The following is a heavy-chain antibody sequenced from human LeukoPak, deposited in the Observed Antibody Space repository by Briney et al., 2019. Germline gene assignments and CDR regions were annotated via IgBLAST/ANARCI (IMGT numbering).Heavy chain of an antibody. J-gene: IGHJ3*02. CDR3: ARDYYDSSGYYPPSGAFDI. Sequence: NPSETLSLTCTVSGYSISSGYYWGWIRQPPGKGLEWIGSIYYSGSTYYNPSLKSRVTISVDTSKNQFSLKLSSVTAADTAVYYCARDYYDSSGYYPPSGAFDIWGQGTMVTVSS. V-gene: IGHV4-38-2*02. CDR1: GYSISSGYY. CDR2: IYYSGST. D-gene: IGHD3-22*01.